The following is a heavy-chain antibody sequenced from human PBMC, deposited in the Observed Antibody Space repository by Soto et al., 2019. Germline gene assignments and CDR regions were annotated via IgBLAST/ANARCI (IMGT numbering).Heavy chain of an antibody. D-gene: IGHD2-21*02. CDR3: ARSRGAYCGGDCYSLTNYYYYYGMDV. CDR2: IIPIFGTA. V-gene: IGHV1-69*06. J-gene: IGHJ6*02. CDR1: GGTFSSYA. Sequence: ASVKVSCKASGGTFSSYAISWVRQAPGQGLEWMGGIIPIFGTANYAQKFQGRVTITADKSTSTAYMELSSLRSEDTAVYYCARSRGAYCGGDCYSLTNYYYYYGMDVWGQGTTVTVSS.